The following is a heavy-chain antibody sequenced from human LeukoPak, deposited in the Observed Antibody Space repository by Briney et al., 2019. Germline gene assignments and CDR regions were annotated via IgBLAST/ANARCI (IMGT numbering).Heavy chain of an antibody. CDR1: GFTFSSDA. J-gene: IGHJ4*02. Sequence: PGRSLRLSCAASGFTFSSDAMSWVRQAPGKGLEWVSATSDSGGSTHYADFVKGRFTISRDNSKNTLYLQMNSLRAEDTAVYYCARWNNLGYWGQGTLVTVSS. CDR3: ARWNNLGY. D-gene: IGHD1/OR15-1a*01. V-gene: IGHV3-23*01. CDR2: TSDSGGST.